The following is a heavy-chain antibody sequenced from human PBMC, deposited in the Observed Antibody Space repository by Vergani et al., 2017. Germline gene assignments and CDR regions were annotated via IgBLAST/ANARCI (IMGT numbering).Heavy chain of an antibody. D-gene: IGHD4-23*01. V-gene: IGHV1-8*01. CDR2: MNPNSGNT. CDR3: AMRPGRRWYYIDY. J-gene: IGHJ4*02. CDR1: GYTFTSYD. Sequence: QVQLVQSGAEVKKPGASVKVSCKASGYTFTSYDINWVRQATGQGLEWMGWMNPNSGNTGYAQKFQGRVTMTRNTSISTAYMELSRLRSDDTAVYYCAMRPGRRWYYIDYWGQGTLVTVSS.